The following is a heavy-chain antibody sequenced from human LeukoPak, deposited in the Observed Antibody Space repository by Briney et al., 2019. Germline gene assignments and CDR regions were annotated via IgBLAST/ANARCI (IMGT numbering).Heavy chain of an antibody. Sequence: SETLSLTCAVSGGSISSSNWWSWVRQPPGKGLEWIGEIYHSGSTNYNPSLKSRVTISVDKSKNQFSLKLSSVTAADTAVYYCARDQSSSWYRPTSYAFDIWGQGTMVTVSS. CDR3: ARDQSSSWYRPTSYAFDI. CDR2: IYHSGST. J-gene: IGHJ3*02. V-gene: IGHV4-4*02. CDR1: GGSISSSNW. D-gene: IGHD6-13*01.